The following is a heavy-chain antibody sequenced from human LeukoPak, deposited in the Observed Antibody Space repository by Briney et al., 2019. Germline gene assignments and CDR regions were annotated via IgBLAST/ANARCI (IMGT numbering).Heavy chain of an antibody. CDR1: GFTFSSYA. D-gene: IGHD3-22*01. CDR3: ARDGETVVITYYFDY. CDR2: ISYDGNNK. V-gene: IGHV3-30-3*01. J-gene: IGHJ4*02. Sequence: GGSLRLSCAASGFTFSSYAMHWVRQAPGKGLEWVAVISYDGNNKYYADSVKGRFTISRDNSKNTLYLQMNSLRAEDTAVYYCARDGETVVITYYFDYWGQGTLVTVSS.